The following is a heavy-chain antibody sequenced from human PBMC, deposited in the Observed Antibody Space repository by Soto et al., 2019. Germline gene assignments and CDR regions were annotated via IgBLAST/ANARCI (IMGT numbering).Heavy chain of an antibody. J-gene: IGHJ5*02. Sequence: GASVKVSCKASGYTFTGYYIHWVRQAPGQGLEWMGWINPNSGGTNYAQKFQGRVTMTRDTSISTAYMELSRLRSDDTAVYYCARAGSGYDSRGQYFDPWGQGTLVTVSS. D-gene: IGHD5-12*01. CDR2: INPNSGGT. CDR1: GYTFTGYY. V-gene: IGHV1-2*02. CDR3: ARAGSGYDSRGQYFDP.